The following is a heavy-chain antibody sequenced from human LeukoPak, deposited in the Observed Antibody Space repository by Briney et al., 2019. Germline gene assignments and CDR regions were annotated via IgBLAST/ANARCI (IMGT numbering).Heavy chain of an antibody. CDR3: ARDGRRVVTATFITPSYYFDY. J-gene: IGHJ4*02. V-gene: IGHV3-30-3*01. Sequence: AGGSLRLSCAASGFNFSNYAMRWVRQAPGKGLEWVAVISYDGSEKFYADSTKGQFTISRDNSKNTLYVHMNSLRSEDTAVYYCARDGRRVVTATFITPSYYFDYWGQGTLVTVSA. D-gene: IGHD2-21*02. CDR1: GFNFSNYA. CDR2: ISYDGSEK.